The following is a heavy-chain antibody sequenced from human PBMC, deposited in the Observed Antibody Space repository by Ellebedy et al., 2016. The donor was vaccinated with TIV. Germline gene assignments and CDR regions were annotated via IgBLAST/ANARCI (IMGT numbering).Heavy chain of an antibody. CDR1: GYTFTGYY. D-gene: IGHD3-10*01. CDR2: VNPSSGGT. V-gene: IGHV1-2*02. CDR3: SINRAGSSADY. J-gene: IGHJ4*02. Sequence: AASVKVSCKASGYTFTGYYMHWVRQAPGQGLEWMGWVNPSSGGTKYAQTFEGRVTMTSDTSISKGYMELSRLTSDDTATYYCSINRAGSSADYWGQGTLVTVSS.